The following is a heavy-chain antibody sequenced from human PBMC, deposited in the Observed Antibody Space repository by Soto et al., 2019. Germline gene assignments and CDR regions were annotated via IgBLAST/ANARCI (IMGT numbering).Heavy chain of an antibody. CDR3: ARSKYIDY. CDR1: GFTFSSYN. Sequence: GGSLRLSCIVSGFTFSSYNMNWVRQAPGKGLEWVTYISGSGSTIYYADSVKGRFTISRDNVKNSLHLQMNSLRDEGTAIYYCARSKYIDYWGQGTLVTVSS. CDR2: ISGSGSTI. D-gene: IGHD4-4*01. V-gene: IGHV3-48*02. J-gene: IGHJ4*02.